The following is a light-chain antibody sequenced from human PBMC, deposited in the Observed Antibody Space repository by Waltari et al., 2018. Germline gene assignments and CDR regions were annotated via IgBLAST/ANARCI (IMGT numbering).Light chain of an antibody. J-gene: IGKJ5*01. CDR2: WAS. CDR1: QSILYRSNNDNY. V-gene: IGKV4-1*01. CDR3: QQYYSIPIT. Sequence: DIILTQSPDSLAVSLGESAAITCTSSQSILYRSNNDNYLAWYQQKPQQPPKLLIYWASIRESDVPDRFSGSGSGTEFTLTINSLQAEDVAVYYCQQYYSIPITFGQGTRLEIK.